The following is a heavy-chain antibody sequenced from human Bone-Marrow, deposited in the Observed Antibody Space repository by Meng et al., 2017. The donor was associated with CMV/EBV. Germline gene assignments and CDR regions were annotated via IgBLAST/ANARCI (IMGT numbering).Heavy chain of an antibody. D-gene: IGHD5-24*01. CDR3: ARKEMATIAPTSLFDY. V-gene: IGHV4-31*03. Sequence: SETLSLTCTVSGGSISSGGYYWSWIRQHPGKGLEWIGYIYYSGSTYYNPSLKSRVTISVDTSKNQFSLKLSSVTAADTAVYYCARKEMATIAPTSLFDYWGQGALVTVSS. J-gene: IGHJ4*02. CDR2: IYYSGST. CDR1: GGSISSGGYY.